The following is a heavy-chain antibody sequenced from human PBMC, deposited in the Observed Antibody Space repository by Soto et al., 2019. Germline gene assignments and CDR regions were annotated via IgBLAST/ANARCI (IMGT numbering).Heavy chain of an antibody. CDR3: TRGGDPYKTGH. V-gene: IGHV4-61*01. CDR2: IHYSVST. Sequence: PTETLSLTCTVPGGSANIGTYYWSRIRQAPGKGLEWIGFIHYSVSTNYNPSLKGRVTMSVDTSKNQFSLKLTSVNTADTSIYYCTRGGDPYKTGHWGQGTLVTVSS. CDR1: GGSANIGTYY. D-gene: IGHD2-21*01. J-gene: IGHJ4*02.